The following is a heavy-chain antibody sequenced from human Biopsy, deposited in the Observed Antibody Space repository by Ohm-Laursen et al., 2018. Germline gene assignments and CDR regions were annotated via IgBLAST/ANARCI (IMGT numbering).Heavy chain of an antibody. J-gene: IGHJ6*02. CDR2: IYGSGST. D-gene: IGHD1/OR15-1a*01. Sequence: TLSLTCPVSGDSISSDYWTWIRRPAGKGLEWIGRIYGSGSTNYNPSLRGRVTLSGDTSKNQVSLRLRSATAADTAVYYCAREGLDWDNRRYKGLDVWGQGATVIVSS. CDR1: GDSISSDY. V-gene: IGHV4-4*07. CDR3: AREGLDWDNRRYKGLDV.